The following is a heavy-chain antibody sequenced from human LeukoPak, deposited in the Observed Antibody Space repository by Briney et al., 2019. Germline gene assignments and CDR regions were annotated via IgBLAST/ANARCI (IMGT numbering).Heavy chain of an antibody. V-gene: IGHV4-59*08. CDR2: IFYNGAV. CDR3: ARRNTADASIDF. Sequence: KSSETLSLTCTVSGGSIIGRWWGWVRQPPGKGLEWIGDIFYNGAVNDNSPLKGRLTMSLDTSKNQFSLKLSSVTAADTAMYYCARRNTADASIDFWGQGTLVIASS. CDR1: GGSIIGRW. J-gene: IGHJ4*02. D-gene: IGHD2/OR15-2a*01.